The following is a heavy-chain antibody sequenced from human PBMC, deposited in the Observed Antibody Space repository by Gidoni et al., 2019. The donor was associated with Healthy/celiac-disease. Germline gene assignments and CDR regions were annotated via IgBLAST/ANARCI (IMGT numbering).Heavy chain of an antibody. D-gene: IGHD6-13*01. CDR3: ARGQAEFDP. V-gene: IGHV3-30-3*01. Sequence: QVQLVESGGGVVQPGRSLRLSCAASGFTFSSYAMHWVRQAPGKGLEWVAVKSYDGSNKYYADSVKGRFTISRDNSKNTLYLQMNSLRAEDTAVYYCARGQAEFDPWGQGTLVTVSS. J-gene: IGHJ5*02. CDR1: GFTFSSYA. CDR2: KSYDGSNK.